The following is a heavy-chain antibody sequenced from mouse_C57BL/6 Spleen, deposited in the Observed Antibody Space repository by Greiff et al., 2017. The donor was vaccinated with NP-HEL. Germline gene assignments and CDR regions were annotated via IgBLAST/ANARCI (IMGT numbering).Heavy chain of an antibody. V-gene: IGHV3-6*01. CDR2: ISYDGSN. Sequence: EVQRVESGPGLVKPSQSLSLTCSVPGYSINSGYYWNWIRQFPGNKLEWMGYISYDGSNNYNPSLKNRISITRDTSKNQFFLKLNSVTTEDTATYDCARERDYYGSSPYYAMDYWGQGTSVTVSS. CDR3: ARERDYYGSSPYYAMDY. J-gene: IGHJ4*01. D-gene: IGHD1-1*01. CDR1: GYSINSGYY.